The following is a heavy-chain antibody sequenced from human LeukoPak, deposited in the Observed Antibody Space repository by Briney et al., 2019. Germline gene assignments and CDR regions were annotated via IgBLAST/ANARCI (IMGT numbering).Heavy chain of an antibody. CDR2: IHTSGNT. Sequence: PSETLSLTCTVSGGSISNYYWSWIRQPAGKGLEWIGRIHTSGNTDYNPSLKSRVTMSLDTSMNQFSLRLNSMTAADTAVYYCARRNSYGSGSYNIDYWGQGTLVTVSS. CDR3: ARRNSYGSGSYNIDY. D-gene: IGHD3-10*01. J-gene: IGHJ4*02. CDR1: GGSISNYY. V-gene: IGHV4-4*07.